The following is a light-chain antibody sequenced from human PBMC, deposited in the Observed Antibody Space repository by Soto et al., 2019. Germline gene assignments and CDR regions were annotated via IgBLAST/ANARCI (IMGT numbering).Light chain of an antibody. CDR1: NIGSKI. J-gene: IGLJ2*01. Sequence: SYVLTQPPSVSVAPGQTATITCGGDNIGSKIVHWYQHNPGQAPVLVVHDDDDRPSGIPERFSGSNSGQTATLTISRVEAGDEADYYCQVCVGPSERIFGGGTQLTV. V-gene: IGLV3-21*02. CDR3: QVCVGPSERI. CDR2: DDD.